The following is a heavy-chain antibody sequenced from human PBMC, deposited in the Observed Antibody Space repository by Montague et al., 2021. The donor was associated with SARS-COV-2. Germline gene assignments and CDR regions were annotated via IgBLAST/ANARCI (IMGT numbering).Heavy chain of an antibody. J-gene: IGHJ4*02. D-gene: IGHD3-3*01. V-gene: IGHV4-39*01. Sequence: SETLSLTCTVSGGSISSSSYFWGWIRQPPGKGLEWIGSIYYSGSTYYNPSLKSRVTISVDTSKNQFSLKLSSVTAADTAVYYCARKTSRGLTIFGVVTASCCSDYGGQGTLVTVSS. CDR2: IYYSGST. CDR3: ARKTSRGLTIFGVVTASCCSDY. CDR1: GGSISSSSYF.